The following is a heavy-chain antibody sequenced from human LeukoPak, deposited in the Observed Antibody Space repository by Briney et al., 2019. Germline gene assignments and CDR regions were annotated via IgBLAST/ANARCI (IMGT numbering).Heavy chain of an antibody. Sequence: ASVKVSCKASGYTFTGSYMHWVRQAPGQGLEWMGWINPKSGGTNYAQKFQGRVTMTSDTSISTAYMELSRLRSDETAVYYSVLWEVLCRWGQGTLVTVSS. CDR2: INPKSGGT. V-gene: IGHV1-2*02. J-gene: IGHJ4*02. D-gene: IGHD1-26*01. CDR3: VLWEVLCR. CDR1: GYTFTGSY.